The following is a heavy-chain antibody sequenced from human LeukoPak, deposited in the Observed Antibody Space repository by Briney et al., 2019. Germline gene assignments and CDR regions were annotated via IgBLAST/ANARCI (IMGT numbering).Heavy chain of an antibody. CDR3: TDNGFDY. CDR1: GSIFTDYY. D-gene: IGHD2-8*01. J-gene: IGHJ4*02. CDR2: INPNSGDT. Sequence: ASVKVSCKASGSIFTDYYMHWVRQAPGQGLERMGWINPNSGDTNYTQKFQGRVTMTRDTSISTAYLELSTLTSDDTAVYYCTDNGFDYWGQGTLVTVSS. V-gene: IGHV1-2*02.